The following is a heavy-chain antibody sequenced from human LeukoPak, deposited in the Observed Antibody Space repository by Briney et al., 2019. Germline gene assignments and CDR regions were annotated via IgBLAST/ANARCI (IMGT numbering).Heavy chain of an antibody. J-gene: IGHJ3*02. Sequence: TSETLSLTCTVSGGSISSSNYYWGWTRQLPGKGLEWFGSISYSGGTSYNPSLRSRVTISVDTSKNQFSLKLNSVTAADTAVYYCAREVEYYDSSGYRPHAFDIWGQGTVVTVSS. CDR3: AREVEYYDSSGYRPHAFDI. D-gene: IGHD3-22*01. CDR2: ISYSGGT. V-gene: IGHV4-39*02. CDR1: GGSISSSNYY.